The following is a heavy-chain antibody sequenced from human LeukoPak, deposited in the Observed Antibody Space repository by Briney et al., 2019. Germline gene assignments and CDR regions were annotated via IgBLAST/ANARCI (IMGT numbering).Heavy chain of an antibody. D-gene: IGHD6-13*01. J-gene: IGHJ4*02. V-gene: IGHV3-30-3*01. Sequence: GRSLRLSCAASGFTFSSFAMHWVRQAPGKGLEWVALISYDEGNRYYAVSVKGRFTISRDNSKNKLYLQMNSLRAEDTAVYYCARASKSQPAEGVDYWGQGTLVTVSS. CDR3: ARASKSQPAEGVDY. CDR2: ISYDEGNR. CDR1: GFTFSSFA.